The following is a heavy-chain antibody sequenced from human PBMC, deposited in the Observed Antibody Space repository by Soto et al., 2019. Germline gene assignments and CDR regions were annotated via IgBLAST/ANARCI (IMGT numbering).Heavy chain of an antibody. CDR3: ARHSVVMTVAGTHFDY. V-gene: IGHV4-39*01. CDR1: GGSISSRSYY. J-gene: IGHJ4*02. D-gene: IGHD6-19*01. CDR2: FYYTGST. Sequence: SETLSLTCTVSGGSISSRSYYWAWIRQPPGKGLEWIGTFYYTGSTYYNPSLNSRVTISVDTSKNQFSLILSSVTAADTAVYYCARHSVVMTVAGTHFDYWGQGTLVTVSS.